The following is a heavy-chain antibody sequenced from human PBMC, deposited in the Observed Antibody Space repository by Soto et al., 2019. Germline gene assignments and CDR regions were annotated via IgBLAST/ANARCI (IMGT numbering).Heavy chain of an antibody. CDR2: VYYSGST. D-gene: IGHD2-2*01. CDR1: GGSISSSY. V-gene: IGHV4-59*01. J-gene: IGHJ6*02. Sequence: KSSETLSLTCTLSGGSISSSYWRWIRQPPGKGLEWIGYVYYSGSTNYNPSLKSRVTISVDTSKHQFSLRLSSVTAADTAVYYCASTRSIKGLLEGMDVWGQGPTVTV. CDR3: ASTRSIKGLLEGMDV.